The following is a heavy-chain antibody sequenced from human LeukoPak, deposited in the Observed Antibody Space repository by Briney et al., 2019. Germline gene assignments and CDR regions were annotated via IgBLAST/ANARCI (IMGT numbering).Heavy chain of an antibody. V-gene: IGHV3-23*01. D-gene: IGHD6-13*01. Sequence: GGSLRLSCAASGFTFRSYAMSGVRQSPGKGLEWFSAISVSGGSTYYADSLKGRFTISGANPKETPFVQRSSLRAANTALYDCEKMGIAAAYRGNWFDPWGQGTLVTVSS. CDR1: GFTFRSYA. CDR3: EKMGIAAAYRGNWFDP. J-gene: IGHJ5*02. CDR2: ISVSGGST.